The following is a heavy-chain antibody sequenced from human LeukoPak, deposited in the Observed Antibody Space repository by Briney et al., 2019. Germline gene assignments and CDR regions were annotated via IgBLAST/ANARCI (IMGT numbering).Heavy chain of an antibody. CDR1: GFTLSSYA. V-gene: IGHV3-30-3*01. D-gene: IGHD2-2*01. CDR2: ISYEGSYK. CDR3: ASLPPDIVVVPAARLDY. Sequence: GGSLRLSCAASGFTLSSYAMHWVRQAPGKGLEWVAVISYEGSYKYYADSVKGRFTISRDNSKNRLYPQMDSLRAEDTAVYSCASLPPDIVVVPAARLDYWGQGTLATVSS. J-gene: IGHJ4*02.